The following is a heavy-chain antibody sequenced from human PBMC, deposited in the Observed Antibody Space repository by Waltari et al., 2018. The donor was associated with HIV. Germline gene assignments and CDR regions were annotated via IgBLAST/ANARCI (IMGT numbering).Heavy chain of an antibody. J-gene: IGHJ4*02. CDR3: ARDSEISARLSEFDY. D-gene: IGHD5-12*01. V-gene: IGHV1-2*06. CDR1: GYTFTGYY. CDR2: INPNSGGT. Sequence: QVQLVQSGAEVKKPGASVKVSCKASGYTFTGYYMHWVRQAPGQGLEWMGRINPNSGGTNYAQKFQGRVTMTRDTSISTAYMELSRLRSDDTAVYYCARDSEISARLSEFDYWGQGTLVTVSS.